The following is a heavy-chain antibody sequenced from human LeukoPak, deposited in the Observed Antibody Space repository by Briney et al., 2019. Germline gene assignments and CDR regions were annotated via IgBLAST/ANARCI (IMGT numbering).Heavy chain of an antibody. J-gene: IGHJ5*02. CDR1: GGSISSYY. D-gene: IGHD3-10*01. Sequence: PSETLCLTCTVSGGSISSYYWSWIRQPAGKGLEWIGRIYTSGSTNYNPSLKSRVTMSVDTSKNQFSLKLSSVTAADTAVYYCARDLLWFGELLGGFWFDPWGQGTLVTVSS. V-gene: IGHV4-4*07. CDR2: IYTSGST. CDR3: ARDLLWFGELLGGFWFDP.